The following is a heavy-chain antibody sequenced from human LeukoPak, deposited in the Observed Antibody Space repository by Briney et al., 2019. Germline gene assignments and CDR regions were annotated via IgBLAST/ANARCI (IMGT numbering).Heavy chain of an antibody. Sequence: ASVKVSCKASAYTFTSYAMNWVRQAPGQGLEWIGWINTNTGNPTYAQGFTGRFVFSLDTSVSTAYLQISSLKAEDTAVYYCGRDRVAAADNYYYYGVDVWGQGTTVTVSS. CDR2: INTNTGNP. CDR3: GRDRVAAADNYYYYGVDV. J-gene: IGHJ6*02. D-gene: IGHD6-13*01. V-gene: IGHV7-4-1*02. CDR1: AYTFTSYA.